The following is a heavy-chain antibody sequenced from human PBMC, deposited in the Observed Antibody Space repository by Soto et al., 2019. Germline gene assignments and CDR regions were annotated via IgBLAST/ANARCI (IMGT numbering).Heavy chain of an antibody. CDR3: ARANYYGSPGDFDY. V-gene: IGHV3-48*01. Sequence: EVQLVESGGGLVQPGGSLRLSCAGSEFTFSSYSMNWVRQAPGKGLEWVSYISSSSSTIYYADSVKGRFTISRDNAKNSLYLQMNSLRAEDTAVYYCARANYYGSPGDFDYWGQGTLVTDSS. D-gene: IGHD3-10*01. J-gene: IGHJ4*02. CDR1: EFTFSSYS. CDR2: ISSSSSTI.